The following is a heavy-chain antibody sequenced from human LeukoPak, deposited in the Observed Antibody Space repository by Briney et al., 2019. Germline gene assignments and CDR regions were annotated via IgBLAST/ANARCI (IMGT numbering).Heavy chain of an antibody. V-gene: IGHV3-74*01. CDR2: INSDGSIT. CDR3: ARDAVDTANAV. J-gene: IGHJ6*02. D-gene: IGHD5-18*01. Sequence: GTSLRLSCAASGFTFRNYGMHWVRQAPGKGLVWVSHINSDGSITSYADSVKGRFTISRDNAKNTLYLQMNSLRAEDTAVYYCARDAVDTANAVWGQGTTVTVSS. CDR1: GFTFRNYG.